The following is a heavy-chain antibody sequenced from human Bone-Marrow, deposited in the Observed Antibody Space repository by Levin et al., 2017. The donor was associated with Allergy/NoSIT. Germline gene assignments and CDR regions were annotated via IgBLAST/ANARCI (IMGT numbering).Heavy chain of an antibody. V-gene: IGHV4-59*01. CDR3: ARRVYTGSGLDP. CDR1: GGSISTYY. Sequence: SQTLSLTCTVSGGSISTYYYTWIRQPPGKGLEWIGYVYYSGSTTYNPSLKSRVTISVDTSKNQFSLKLSSVTAADTAVYYCARRVYTGSGLDPWGQGTLVTVSS. D-gene: IGHD3-10*01. CDR2: VYYSGST. J-gene: IGHJ5*02.